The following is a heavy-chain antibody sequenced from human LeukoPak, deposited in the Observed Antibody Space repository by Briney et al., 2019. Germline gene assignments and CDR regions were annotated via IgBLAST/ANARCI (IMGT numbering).Heavy chain of an antibody. D-gene: IGHD3-10*01. V-gene: IGHV1-8*01. CDR3: ARWADYYGSGASEAFDI. Sequence: GASVKVSCTASGYTFTSYDINWVRQATGQGLEWMGWMNPNSGNTGYAQKFQGRVTMTRNTSISTAYMELSSLRSEDTAVYYCARWADYYGSGASEAFDIWGQGTMVTVSS. J-gene: IGHJ3*02. CDR2: MNPNSGNT. CDR1: GYTFTSYD.